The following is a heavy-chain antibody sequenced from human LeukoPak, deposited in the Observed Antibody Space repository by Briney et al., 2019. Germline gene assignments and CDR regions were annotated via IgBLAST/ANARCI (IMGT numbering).Heavy chain of an antibody. D-gene: IGHD3-22*01. Sequence: ASVKVSCKASGYTFTSYGISWVRQAPGQGLEWMGWISAYNGNTNYAQKLQGRVTMTTDTSTSTAYMELRSLRSDDTAVYYCARDLHVGHDNRWFDPWGQGTLVTVSS. CDR2: ISAYNGNT. V-gene: IGHV1-18*01. CDR1: GYTFTSYG. J-gene: IGHJ5*02. CDR3: ARDLHVGHDNRWFDP.